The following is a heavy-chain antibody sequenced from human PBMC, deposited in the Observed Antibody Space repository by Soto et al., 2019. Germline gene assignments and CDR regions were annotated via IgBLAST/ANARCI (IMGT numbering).Heavy chain of an antibody. CDR3: ARESHDILTGPPWVWYFDL. J-gene: IGHJ2*01. CDR1: GGSFSGYS. V-gene: IGHV4-34*01. D-gene: IGHD3-9*01. CDR2: INDRGSI. Sequence: QVQLQQWGAGPLRPLETLSLTCGVSGGSFSGYSWAWIRQSPGKGLEWIGEINDRGSINYNPSLKSRVSISGDTSMNHFSLNLRSVTAADTAVYYCARESHDILTGPPWVWYFDLWGRGTMVTVSS.